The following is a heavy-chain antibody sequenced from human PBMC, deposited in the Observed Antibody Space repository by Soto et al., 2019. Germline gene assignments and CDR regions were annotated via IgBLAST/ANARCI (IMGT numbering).Heavy chain of an antibody. J-gene: IGHJ6*02. V-gene: IGHV3-11*01. CDR3: ARARPDIVIVVGASPEFYCLDV. Sequence: PGGSLRLSCAASGFIFSGYYMTWIRQAPGKGLEWVSYIGGSGSHIYYADSVKGGFISSRDSSKNYLSLQLSCPRVEDTAVYYCARARPDIVIVVGASPEFYCLDVWGQGTTVTDTS. CDR2: IGGSGSHI. D-gene: IGHD2-15*01. CDR1: GFIFSGYY.